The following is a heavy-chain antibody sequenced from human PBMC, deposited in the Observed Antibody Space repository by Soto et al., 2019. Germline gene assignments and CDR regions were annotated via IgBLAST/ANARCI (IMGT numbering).Heavy chain of an antibody. CDR2: INAGNGNT. Sequence: ASVKVSCKASGYTFTSYAMHWVRQAPGQRLEWMGWINAGNGNTKYSQKFQGRVTITRDTSASTVYMELSSLRSEDTAVYYCARDQIVVVPAAGGYYFDYWGQGTLVTVSS. V-gene: IGHV1-3*01. CDR1: GYTFTSYA. J-gene: IGHJ4*02. CDR3: ARDQIVVVPAAGGYYFDY. D-gene: IGHD2-2*01.